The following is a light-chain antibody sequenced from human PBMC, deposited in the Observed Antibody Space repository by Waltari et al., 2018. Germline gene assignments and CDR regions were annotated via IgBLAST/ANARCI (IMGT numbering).Light chain of an antibody. V-gene: IGKV3-15*01. Sequence: EIVMTQSPATLSVSPGERATLSCRASHRLSGNFAWYQQKPGQAPRLLMDDVSTRATGVPARFSGSESGTEFTLTISSIQSEDFAIYYCQQYQNWPRWTFGQGTKVDIK. CDR3: QQYQNWPRWT. CDR2: DVS. J-gene: IGKJ1*01. CDR1: HRLSGN.